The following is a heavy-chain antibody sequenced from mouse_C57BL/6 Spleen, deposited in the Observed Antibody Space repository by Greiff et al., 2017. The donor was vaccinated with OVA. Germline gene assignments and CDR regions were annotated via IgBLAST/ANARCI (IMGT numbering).Heavy chain of an antibody. J-gene: IGHJ4*01. CDR2: INPNNGGT. CDR1: GYTFTDYY. Sequence: VQLQQSGPELVKPGASVKISCKASGYTFTDYYMNWVKQSHGKSLEWIGDINPNNGGTSYNQKFKGKATLTVYKSSSTAYMELRSLTSEDSAVYYCAREGYYAMDYWGQGTSVTVSS. V-gene: IGHV1-26*01. CDR3: AREGYYAMDY.